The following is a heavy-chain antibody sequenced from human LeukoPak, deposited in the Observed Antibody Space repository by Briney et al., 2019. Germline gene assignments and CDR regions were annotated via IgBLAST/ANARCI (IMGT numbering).Heavy chain of an antibody. CDR3: ARDLGDDSSGYYYYYYGMDV. D-gene: IGHD3-22*01. J-gene: IGHJ6*02. V-gene: IGHV3-30-3*01. CDR1: GFTLSGYA. CDR2: ISYDGSNK. Sequence: GGSLRLSCAVSGFTLSGYAMHWVRQAPGKGLEWVAVISYDGSNKYYADSVKGRFTISRDNSKNTLYLQMNSLRAEDTAVYYCARDLGDDSSGYYYYYYGMDVWGQGTTVTVSS.